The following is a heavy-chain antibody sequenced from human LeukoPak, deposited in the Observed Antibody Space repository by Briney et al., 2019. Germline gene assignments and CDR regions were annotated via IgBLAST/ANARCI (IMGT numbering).Heavy chain of an antibody. CDR1: GFGFSNYW. V-gene: IGHV3-7*01. D-gene: IGHD3-10*01. CDR2: IKEDGSVI. J-gene: IGHJ4*02. Sequence: GGSLRLSCLGSGFGFSNYWMTWLRQAPGEGLEWVANIKEDGSVIYYADSVKGRFTISRDNAKNSVYLQMNSLRVEDTALYYCATGRWFGEFAGSAFEDWGQGALVTVSS. CDR3: ATGRWFGEFAGSAFED.